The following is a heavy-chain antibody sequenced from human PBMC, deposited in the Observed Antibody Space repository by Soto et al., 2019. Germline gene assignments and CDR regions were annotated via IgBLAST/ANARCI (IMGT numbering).Heavy chain of an antibody. D-gene: IGHD3-10*01. CDR2: INQDGSGG. CDR1: GFTFSDYW. V-gene: IGHV3-7*03. J-gene: IGHJ4*02. CDR3: ASRGSAGIHFGS. Sequence: VGSLRLSCEASGFTFSDYWMSWVRQAPGKGLEWVGNINQDGSGGYYVDSLKGRFTISRDNAKNSLFLQMNNLRAEDTAVYYCASRGSAGIHFGSWGQGTLVTVSS.